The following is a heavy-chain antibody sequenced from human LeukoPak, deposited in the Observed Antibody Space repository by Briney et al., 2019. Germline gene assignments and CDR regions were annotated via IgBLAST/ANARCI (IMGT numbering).Heavy chain of an antibody. CDR2: INPSGGST. J-gene: IGHJ4*02. D-gene: IGHD2-2*01. CDR1: GYTFTSYY. CDR3: ARVDVVVPAAMRDPENYFDY. Sequence: ASVKVSCKASGYTFTSYYMHWVRQAPGQGLEWMGIINPSGGSTSYAQKFQGRVTMTRDTSTSTVYMELSSLRSKDTAVYYCARVDVVVPAAMRDPENYFDYWGQGTLVTVSS. V-gene: IGHV1-46*01.